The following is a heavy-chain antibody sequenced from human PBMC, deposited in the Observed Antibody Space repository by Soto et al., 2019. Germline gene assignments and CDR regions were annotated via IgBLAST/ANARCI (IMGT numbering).Heavy chain of an antibody. J-gene: IGHJ6*02. CDR3: AREYTAWPLAYGLDV. CDR1: GFIFSNYS. D-gene: IGHD2-2*02. V-gene: IGHV3-21*01. CDR2: ISSRSDI. Sequence: GGSLRLSCVVSGFIFSNYSINWVRQAPGKGLEWVSSISSRSDIHYAESVKGRFTISRDNAKNSVSLQMNSLRAEDTAVYYCAREYTAWPLAYGLDVWGQGTTVTVSS.